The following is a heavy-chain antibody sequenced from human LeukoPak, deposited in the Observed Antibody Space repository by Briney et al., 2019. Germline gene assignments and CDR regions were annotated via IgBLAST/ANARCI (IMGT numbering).Heavy chain of an antibody. D-gene: IGHD1-26*01. CDR3: ARLDIGISGSYVLGEYYFDY. V-gene: IGHV4-4*09. J-gene: IGHJ4*02. CDR1: GGSISSYY. Sequence: PSETLSLTCTVSGGSISSYYWSWIRQPPGKGLEWIGYIYTSGSTNYNPSLKSRVTISVDTSKNQFSLKLSSVTAADTAVYYCARLDIGISGSYVLGEYYFDYWGQGTLVTVSS. CDR2: IYTSGST.